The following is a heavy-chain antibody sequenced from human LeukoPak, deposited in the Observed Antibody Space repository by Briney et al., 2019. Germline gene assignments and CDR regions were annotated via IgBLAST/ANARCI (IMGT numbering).Heavy chain of an antibody. CDR2: IYSSGYT. CDR1: GGAVRSHY. CDR3: ARGEHSVDS. Sequence: SETLSLTCTVSGGAVRSHYWNWIRQPAGKGLEWIGRIYSSGYTNDNPFLKSRITMSVDMSKNQFSLRLNSVTAADTAVYYCARGEHSVDSWGQGMLVTVSS. D-gene: IGHD1/OR15-1a*01. J-gene: IGHJ4*02. V-gene: IGHV4-4*07.